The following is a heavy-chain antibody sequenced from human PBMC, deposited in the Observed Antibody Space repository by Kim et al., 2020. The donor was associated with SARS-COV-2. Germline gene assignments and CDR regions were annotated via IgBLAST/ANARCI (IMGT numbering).Heavy chain of an antibody. CDR1: GGSVSSGSYY. CDR3: ARGDYDILTGHTRCWFDP. CDR2: IYYSGST. J-gene: IGHJ5*02. V-gene: IGHV4-61*01. Sequence: SETLSLTCTVSGGSVSSGSYYWSWIRQPPGKGLEWIGYIYYSGSTNYNPSLKSRVTISVDTSKNQFSLKLSSVTAADTAVYYCARGDYDILTGHTRCWFDPWGQGTLVTVSS. D-gene: IGHD3-9*01.